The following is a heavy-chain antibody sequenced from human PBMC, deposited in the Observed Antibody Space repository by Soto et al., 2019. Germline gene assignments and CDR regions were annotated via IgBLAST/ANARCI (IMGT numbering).Heavy chain of an antibody. Sequence: GGSLRLSCAASGFTFSDYYMSWIRQAPGKGLDWVSSISSSSSYIYYADSVKGRFTISRDNAKNSLYLQMNSLRAEDTAVYYCAREGRVYDILTGYYSYYYYGMDVWGQGTTVTVSS. CDR3: AREGRVYDILTGYYSYYYYGMDV. CDR1: GFTFSDYY. V-gene: IGHV3-11*06. J-gene: IGHJ6*02. D-gene: IGHD3-9*01. CDR2: ISSSSSYI.